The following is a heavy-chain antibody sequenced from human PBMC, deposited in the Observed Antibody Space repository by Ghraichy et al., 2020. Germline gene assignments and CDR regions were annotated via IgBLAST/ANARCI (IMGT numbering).Heavy chain of an antibody. V-gene: IGHV4-59*08. CDR3: ARQPFDVDYSSGFDY. J-gene: IGHJ4*02. CDR1: GGSISSYY. CDR2: IYYSGST. D-gene: IGHD6-25*01. Sequence: SETLSLTCTVSGGSISSYYWSWIRQPPGKGLEWIGYIYYSGSTNYNPSLKSRVTISVDTSKNQFSLKLSSVTAADTAVYYCARQPFDVDYSSGFDYWGQGTLVTVSS.